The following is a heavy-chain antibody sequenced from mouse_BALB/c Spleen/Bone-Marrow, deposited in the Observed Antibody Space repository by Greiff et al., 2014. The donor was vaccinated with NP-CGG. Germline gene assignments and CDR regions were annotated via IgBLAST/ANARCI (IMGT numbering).Heavy chain of an antibody. J-gene: IGHJ2*01. V-gene: IGHV5-12-1*01. CDR2: ISSGGGST. CDR3: ARQRYYVDY. Sequence: EVQLVESGGGLVKPGGSLKLSCAASGFAFSSYDMSWVRQTPEKRLEWVAYISSGGGSTYYPDTVKGRFTISRDNAKNTLYLQMNSLKSEDTAMYYCARQRYYVDYRGQGTTLTVSS. CDR1: GFAFSSYD.